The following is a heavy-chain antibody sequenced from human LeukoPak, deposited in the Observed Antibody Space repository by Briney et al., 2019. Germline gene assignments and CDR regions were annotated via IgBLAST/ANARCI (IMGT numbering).Heavy chain of an antibody. Sequence: SVKVSCKASGGTFSSYAISWVRQAPGQGLEWMGGIIPIFGTANYAQKFQGRVTITADESTSTAYMELSSLRSEDTAVYYCARPNYDILTGHPTYFDYWGQGTLVTVSS. CDR2: IIPIFGTA. J-gene: IGHJ4*02. CDR1: GGTFSSYA. CDR3: ARPNYDILTGHPTYFDY. V-gene: IGHV1-69*13. D-gene: IGHD3-9*01.